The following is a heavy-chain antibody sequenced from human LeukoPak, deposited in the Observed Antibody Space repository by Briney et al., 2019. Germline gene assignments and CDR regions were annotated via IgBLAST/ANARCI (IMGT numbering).Heavy chain of an antibody. D-gene: IGHD3-22*01. CDR1: GFTFSSYS. Sequence: GGSLRLSCAASGFTFSSYSMNWVRQAPGKGLEWVSYISSSSSTMYYADSVKGRFTISRDNAKNSLYLQMNSLRAEDTAVYYCASNDRYYDSRGLAFDIWGQGTMVTVSS. V-gene: IGHV3-48*04. CDR2: ISSSSSTM. CDR3: ASNDRYYDSRGLAFDI. J-gene: IGHJ3*02.